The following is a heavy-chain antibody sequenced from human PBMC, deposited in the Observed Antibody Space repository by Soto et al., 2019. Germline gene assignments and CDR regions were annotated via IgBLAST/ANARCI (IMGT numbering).Heavy chain of an antibody. V-gene: IGHV4-38-2*01. CDR3: ARSTNYGVGRGEVLNF. D-gene: IGHD2-15*01. Sequence: SETLSLTCVVSGYSIIGGYYWGWVRQPPGKGQEWIGSIYCTGTTDNNPSHSGGATIFVDTSKNQFFLKLSSVTAADAALYYCARSTNYGVGRGEVLNFRGRGT. J-gene: IGHJ3*01. CDR1: GYSIIGGYY. CDR2: IYCTGTT.